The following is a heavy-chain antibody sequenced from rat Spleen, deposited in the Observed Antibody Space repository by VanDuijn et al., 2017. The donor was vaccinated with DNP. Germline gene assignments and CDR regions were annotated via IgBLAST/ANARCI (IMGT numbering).Heavy chain of an antibody. J-gene: IGHJ2*01. Sequence: EVQLVESGGGLVQPGRSLKLSCAASGFIFSYYDMAWVRQAPTKGLEWVAAISSTGVVTYYRDSVRGRFTVSRDNRENILYLQMDSLRSEDTATYYCATHDWEFDYWGQGVMVTVSS. CDR1: GFIFSYYD. CDR3: ATHDWEFDY. V-gene: IGHV5S13*01. CDR2: ISSTGVVT. D-gene: IGHD5-1*01.